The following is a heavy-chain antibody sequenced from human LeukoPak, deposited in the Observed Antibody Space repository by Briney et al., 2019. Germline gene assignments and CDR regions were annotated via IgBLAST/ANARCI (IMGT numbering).Heavy chain of an antibody. V-gene: IGHV3-23*01. Sequence: GGSLRLSCAASGFTFSSYAMSWVRQAPGKGLEWVSAISGSGGSTYYADSVKGRFTISRDNSKNTLYLQMNSLRAEDTAVYYCAKDETHSYYYHGMDVWGQGTTVTVSS. CDR1: GFTFSSYA. CDR2: ISGSGGST. J-gene: IGHJ6*02. CDR3: AKDETHSYYYHGMDV.